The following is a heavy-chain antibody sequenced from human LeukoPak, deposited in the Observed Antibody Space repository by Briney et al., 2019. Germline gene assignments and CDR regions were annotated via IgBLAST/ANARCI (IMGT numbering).Heavy chain of an antibody. V-gene: IGHV2-70*01. Sequence: SGPALAKPTHTLTLTCTLSRFSLTTTGMCVTWIRPPPRKALPWLAPTHCYDDKYHHTPLNTKLTISQDTPQNQAVLTMTNIHPVERATYYCARPVSSDILSLYNMDVWGQGTTVTVSS. CDR2: THCYDDK. J-gene: IGHJ6*02. D-gene: IGHD3-16*02. CDR1: RFSLTTTGMC. CDR3: ARPVSSDILSLYNMDV.